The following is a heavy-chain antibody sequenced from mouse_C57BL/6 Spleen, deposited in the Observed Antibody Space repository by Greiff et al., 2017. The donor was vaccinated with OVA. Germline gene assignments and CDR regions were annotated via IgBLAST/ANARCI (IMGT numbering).Heavy chain of an antibody. CDR2: ISDGGSYT. D-gene: IGHD1-1*01. CDR3: ARDEDGPDY. J-gene: IGHJ2*01. Sequence: EVMLVESGGGLVKPGGSLKLSCAASGFTFSSYAMSWVRQTPEKRLEWVATISDGGSYTYYPDNVKGRFTISRDNAKNNLYLQMSHLKSEDTAMYYCARDEDGPDYWGQGTTLTVSS. CDR1: GFTFSSYA. V-gene: IGHV5-4*01.